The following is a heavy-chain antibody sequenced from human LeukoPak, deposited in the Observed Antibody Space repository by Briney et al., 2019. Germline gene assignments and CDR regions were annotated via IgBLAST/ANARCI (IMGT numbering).Heavy chain of an antibody. CDR3: GTTVTTSFYYYYGMDV. Sequence: GESLKISCKGSGHSFTSYWIGWVRQMPGKGLEWMGIIYPGDSDTRYSPSFQGQVTISADKSISTAYLQWSSLKASDTAMYYCGTTVTTSFYYYYGMDVWGQGTTVTVSS. D-gene: IGHD4-17*01. CDR2: IYPGDSDT. CDR1: GHSFTSYW. J-gene: IGHJ6*02. V-gene: IGHV5-51*01.